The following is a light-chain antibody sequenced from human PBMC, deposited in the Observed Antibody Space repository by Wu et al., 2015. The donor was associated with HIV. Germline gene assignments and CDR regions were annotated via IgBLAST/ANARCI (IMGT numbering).Light chain of an antibody. V-gene: IGKV3-20*01. J-gene: IGKJ2*03. CDR1: QSVSSSY. Sequence: VLTQSPGTLSLTPGERATLSCRASQSVSSSYLAWYQQKPGQAPRLLIYGASSRAAGIPDRFRGSGSGTDFTLTVNRLEPEDFAVYYCQQYGSSPYSFGQGTKLEIK. CDR3: QQYGSSPYS. CDR2: GAS.